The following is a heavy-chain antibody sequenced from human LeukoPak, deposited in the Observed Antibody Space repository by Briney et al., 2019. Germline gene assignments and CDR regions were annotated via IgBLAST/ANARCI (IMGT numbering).Heavy chain of an antibody. CDR1: GGSISSYY. CDR2: IYYSGST. V-gene: IGHV4-59*01. D-gene: IGHD3-9*01. J-gene: IGHJ4*02. CDR3: ARAPTMYYDILTGSYKGAFFDY. Sequence: SETLSLTCTVSGGSISSYYWSWIRQPPGKGLEWIGYIYYSGSTNYNPSLKSRVTISVDTSKNQFSLKLSSVTAADTAVYYCARAPTMYYDILTGSYKGAFFDYWGQGTLVTVS.